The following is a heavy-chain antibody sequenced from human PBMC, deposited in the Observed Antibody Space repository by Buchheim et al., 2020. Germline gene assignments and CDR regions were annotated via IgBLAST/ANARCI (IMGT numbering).Heavy chain of an antibody. Sequence: EVQLVQSGAEVKKPGESLKISCKGSGYRFTNYWIGWVRQMPGKGLEYLGIIYPGDSDTRYSPSFQGKVTISADKSIAIAYPQWASLKASDTATYYCARRPAAAGVISAFDFWGQGIL. J-gene: IGHJ4*02. D-gene: IGHD6-13*01. V-gene: IGHV5-51*01. CDR1: GYRFTNYW. CDR3: ARRPAAAGVISAFDF. CDR2: IYPGDSDT.